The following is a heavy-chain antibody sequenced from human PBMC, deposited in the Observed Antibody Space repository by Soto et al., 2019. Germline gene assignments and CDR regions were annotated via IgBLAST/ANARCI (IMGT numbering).Heavy chain of an antibody. CDR3: ATPTIVGATGYYYGMDV. CDR2: IYYSGSP. CDR1: GGSIGSSSSY. V-gene: IGHV4-39*01. D-gene: IGHD1-26*01. J-gene: IGHJ6*02. Sequence: PSETLSLTCTVSGGSIGSSSSYWGWIRRPPGKGLEWIANIYYSGSPYYNPSLKSRVTISVDTSKNQFSLKLSSVTAADTAVYYCATPTIVGATGYYYGMDVWGQGTTVTVSS.